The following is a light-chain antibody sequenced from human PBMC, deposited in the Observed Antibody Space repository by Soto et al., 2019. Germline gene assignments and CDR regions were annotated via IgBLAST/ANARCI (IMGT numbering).Light chain of an antibody. J-gene: IGKJ1*01. V-gene: IGKV3-15*01. CDR3: QQYNNWPWT. CDR1: QSVSSK. CDR2: DAS. Sequence: EILLTQSPATVSVSPGERATLSCRASQSVSSKLAWYQQKPGQAPRLLIYDASSRDTGIPATFSGSGSGTEFTLPINSLQSEDFAVYYCQQYNNWPWTFGQGTKVDIK.